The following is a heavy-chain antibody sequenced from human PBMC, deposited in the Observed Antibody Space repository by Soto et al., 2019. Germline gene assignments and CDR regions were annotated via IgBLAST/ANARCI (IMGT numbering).Heavy chain of an antibody. Sequence: PSETLSLTCTVSGGSISSGDYYWSWIRQPPGKGLEWIGYIYNSGSSYYNPSLKSRVTISVDTSKNQFSLNLSSVTAADTAVYYCARVSGYDWDPRFDYWGQGTLVTVSS. CDR1: GGSISSGDYY. J-gene: IGHJ4*02. CDR3: ARVSGYDWDPRFDY. D-gene: IGHD5-12*01. V-gene: IGHV4-30-4*01. CDR2: IYNSGSS.